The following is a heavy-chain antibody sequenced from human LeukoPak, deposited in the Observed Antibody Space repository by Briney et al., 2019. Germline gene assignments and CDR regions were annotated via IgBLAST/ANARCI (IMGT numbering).Heavy chain of an antibody. CDR3: ARDHLKSSGYFRRFDY. V-gene: IGHV3-30-3*01. CDR2: ISYDGSNK. D-gene: IGHD3-22*01. J-gene: IGHJ4*02. Sequence: GGSLRLSCAASRFTFSSYWMHWVRQAPGKGLEWVAVISYDGSNKYYADSVKGRFTISRDNSKNTLYLQMNSLRAEDTAVYYCARDHLKSSGYFRRFDYWGQGTLVTVSS. CDR1: RFTFSSYW.